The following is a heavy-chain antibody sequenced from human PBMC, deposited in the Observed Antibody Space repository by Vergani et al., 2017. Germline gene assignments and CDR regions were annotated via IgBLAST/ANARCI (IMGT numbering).Heavy chain of an antibody. Sequence: EVQLVESGGGLVQPGGSLRLSCAASGFTFSSYWMSWVRQAPGKGLEWVANIKQDGSEKYYVDSGKGRFTISRDNAKNSLYLQMNSLRAEDTAVYYCARDYCYGSGSYSYYYYGMDVWGQGTTVTVSS. CDR2: IKQDGSEK. V-gene: IGHV3-7*01. D-gene: IGHD3-10*01. CDR1: GFTFSSYW. CDR3: ARDYCYGSGSYSYYYYGMDV. J-gene: IGHJ6*02.